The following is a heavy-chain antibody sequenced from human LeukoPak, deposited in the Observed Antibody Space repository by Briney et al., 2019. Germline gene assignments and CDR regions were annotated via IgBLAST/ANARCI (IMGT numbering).Heavy chain of an antibody. J-gene: IGHJ4*02. CDR1: GYTFTSYG. V-gene: IGHV1-18*01. D-gene: IGHD3-10*01. CDR2: ISAYNGNT. CDR3: ARDLITMVRGVISDY. Sequence: GASVKVSCKASGYTFTSYGISWVRQAPGQGLEWMGWISAYNGNTDYAQKLQGRVTMTTDTSTSTAYMEPRSLRSDDTAVYYCARDLITMVRGVISDYWGQGTLVTVSS.